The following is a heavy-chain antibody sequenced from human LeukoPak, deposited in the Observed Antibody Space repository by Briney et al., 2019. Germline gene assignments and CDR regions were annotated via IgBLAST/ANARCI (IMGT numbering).Heavy chain of an antibody. Sequence: GGSLRLSCAASGFTFSSYWMSWVRQAPGKGLEWVANIKQDGSEKYYVDSVKGRFTISRDNAKNSLYLQTNSLRAEDTAVYYCARAVTTAGYYYYYYMDVWGKGTTVTVSS. CDR1: GFTFSSYW. CDR3: ARAVTTAGYYYYYYMDV. J-gene: IGHJ6*03. D-gene: IGHD4-11*01. V-gene: IGHV3-7*01. CDR2: IKQDGSEK.